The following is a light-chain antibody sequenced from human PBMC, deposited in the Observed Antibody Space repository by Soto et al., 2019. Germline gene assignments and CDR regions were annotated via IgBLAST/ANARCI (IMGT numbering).Light chain of an antibody. CDR3: QQYGSSPLT. Sequence: IVLTQSPGTLSLSPGERATLSCRASPSVSSSDLAWYQQKPGQAPRLLIYGASSRATGILDRFSGSGSGTDFTLPISRLEPDDFAVYSWQQYGSSPLTFGQGTKVEIK. J-gene: IGKJ1*01. CDR2: GAS. CDR1: PSVSSSD. V-gene: IGKV3-20*01.